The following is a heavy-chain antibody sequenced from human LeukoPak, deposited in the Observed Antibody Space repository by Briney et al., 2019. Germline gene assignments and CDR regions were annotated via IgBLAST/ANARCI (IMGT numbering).Heavy chain of an antibody. V-gene: IGHV5-51*01. CDR1: GYTFTKYW. J-gene: IGHJ4*02. D-gene: IGHD5-12*01. Sequence: AGESLKISCEASGYTFTKYWIAWVRQMPGKGLEWMGIIYPGDPDIRYSPSFQGQVTISADKSINTAYLQWSSLKASDTAMYYCARHFGYSGYDGDYWGQGTLVTVSS. CDR2: IYPGDPDI. CDR3: ARHFGYSGYDGDY.